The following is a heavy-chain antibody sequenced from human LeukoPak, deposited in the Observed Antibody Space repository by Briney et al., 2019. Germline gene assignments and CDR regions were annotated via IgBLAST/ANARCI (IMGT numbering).Heavy chain of an antibody. D-gene: IGHD6-19*01. V-gene: IGHV3-73*01. Sequence: GGSLKLSCAASGFTFSGSAMHWVRQASGKGLEWVGRIRSKANSYATAYAASVKGRFTISRDDSKNTAYLQMNSLKTEDTAVYYCTSPGIAVAGNNYWGQGTLVTVSS. J-gene: IGHJ4*02. CDR2: IRSKANSYAT. CDR3: TSPGIAVAGNNY. CDR1: GFTFSGSA.